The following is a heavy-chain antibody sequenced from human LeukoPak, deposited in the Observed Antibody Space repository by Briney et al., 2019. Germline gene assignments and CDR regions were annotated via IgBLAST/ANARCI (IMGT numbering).Heavy chain of an antibody. Sequence: SGTLSLTCAVSGGSISSSNWWSWVRQPPGKGLEWIGEIYHSGSTNYNPSLKSRVTISVDKSKNQFSLKLSSVTAADTAVYYCARHIREGYYDSSGYPDYWGQGTLVTVSS. CDR2: IYHSGST. CDR1: GGSISSSNW. D-gene: IGHD3-22*01. CDR3: ARHIREGYYDSSGYPDY. J-gene: IGHJ4*02. V-gene: IGHV4-4*02.